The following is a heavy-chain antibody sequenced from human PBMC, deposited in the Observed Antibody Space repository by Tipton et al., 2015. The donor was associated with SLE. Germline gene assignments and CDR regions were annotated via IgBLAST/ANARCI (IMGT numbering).Heavy chain of an antibody. V-gene: IGHV1-18*01. CDR2: ISAYNGNT. CDR3: ARVRTYSSSWYLDY. Sequence: QLVQSGAEVKKPGASVEVSCKASGGTFSSYGISWVRQAPGQGLEWMGWISAYNGNTNYAQKLQGRVTMTTDTSTSTAYMELRSLRSDDTAVYYCARVRTYSSSWYLDYWGQGTLVTVSS. CDR1: GGTFSSYG. J-gene: IGHJ4*02. D-gene: IGHD6-13*01.